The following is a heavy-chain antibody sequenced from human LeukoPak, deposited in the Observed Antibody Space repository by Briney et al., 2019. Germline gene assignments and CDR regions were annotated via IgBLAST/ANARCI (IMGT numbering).Heavy chain of an antibody. D-gene: IGHD6-19*01. Sequence: PETLSLTCSVSSGSISSNYYWAWIRQPPGQGLEWIGSIYHSGTTYYNPSLKSRVTISVDTSKNQFSLKLSSVTAADTAVYYCVRHSSGWGNFDYWGQGTLVTVSS. V-gene: IGHV4-39*01. CDR2: IYHSGTT. J-gene: IGHJ4*02. CDR3: VRHSSGWGNFDY. CDR1: SGSISSNYY.